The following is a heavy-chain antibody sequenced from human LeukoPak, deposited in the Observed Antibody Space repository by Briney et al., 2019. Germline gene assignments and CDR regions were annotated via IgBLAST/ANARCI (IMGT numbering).Heavy chain of an antibody. CDR2: TSKSGTTI. CDR1: GFTFSSYE. V-gene: IGHV3-48*03. CDR3: ARGGAAYGVGLYFDN. J-gene: IGHJ4*02. D-gene: IGHD2-15*01. Sequence: GGSLRLSCAASGFTFSSYEMNWVRQAPGKGLEWLSYTSKSGTTIHYADSVRGRFTISRDNAKNSLYLQMNSLRAEDTAVYYCARGGAAYGVGLYFDNWGQGTLVTVSS.